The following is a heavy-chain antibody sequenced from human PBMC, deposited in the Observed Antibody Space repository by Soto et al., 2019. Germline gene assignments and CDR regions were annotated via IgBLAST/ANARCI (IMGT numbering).Heavy chain of an antibody. D-gene: IGHD2-15*01. CDR3: PKDRFPRAGSCYPDY. J-gene: IGHJ4*02. CDR2: ISGSDGST. CDR1: GFIFSSFA. Sequence: GGSLRLSCAASGFIFSSFAMSWVRQAPGKGLEWVSTISGSDGSTYYADSVQGRFTISRDNSKNTLSLQMNSLRADDTAVYYSPKDRFPRAGSCYPDYWGQGTLVTVSS. V-gene: IGHV3-23*01.